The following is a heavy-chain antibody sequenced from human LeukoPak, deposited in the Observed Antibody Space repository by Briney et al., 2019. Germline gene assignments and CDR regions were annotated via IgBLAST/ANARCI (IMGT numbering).Heavy chain of an antibody. CDR2: LRAYNGNT. J-gene: IGHJ6*03. Sequence: ASVKVSCKASGYTFTSYGISWVRQAPGQGLEWMGWLRAYNGNTNYAQKLQGRVTMTTDTSTSTAYMELRSLRSDDTAVYYCARAVGSGSFQTYYYYMDVWGKGTTVTISS. CDR1: GYTFTSYG. D-gene: IGHD3-10*01. CDR3: ARAVGSGSFQTYYYYMDV. V-gene: IGHV1-18*01.